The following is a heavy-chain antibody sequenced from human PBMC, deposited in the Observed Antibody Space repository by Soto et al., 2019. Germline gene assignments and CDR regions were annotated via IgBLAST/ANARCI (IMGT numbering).Heavy chain of an antibody. V-gene: IGHV3-66*01. J-gene: IGHJ4*02. CDR2: LYSDGTT. D-gene: IGHD4-17*01. Sequence: EVQLVESGGGLVQPGGSLRLSCAASGLTVSNSYMNWVRQAPGEGLEWVSILYSDGTTYYADSVKGRFTISRDNSKNTLYLQMHSLRADDTAVCYCARDTTVTTPTYFASWGQGTLVIVSS. CDR3: ARDTTVTTPTYFAS. CDR1: GLTVSNSY.